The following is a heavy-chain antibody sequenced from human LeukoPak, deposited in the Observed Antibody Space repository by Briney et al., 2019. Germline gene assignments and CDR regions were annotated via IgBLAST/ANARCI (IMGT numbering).Heavy chain of an antibody. V-gene: IGHV4-4*07. D-gene: IGHD3-16*02. J-gene: IGHJ4*02. Sequence: SETLSLTCTVSGGSISSYYWSWIRQPAGKGLEWIGRIYTSGSTNYNPSLKSRVTMSVDTSKNQFSLKLSSVTAADTAVYYCARSPDYVWGSYREYYFDYWGQGTLVTVSS. CDR2: IYTSGST. CDR1: GGSISSYY. CDR3: ARSPDYVWGSYREYYFDY.